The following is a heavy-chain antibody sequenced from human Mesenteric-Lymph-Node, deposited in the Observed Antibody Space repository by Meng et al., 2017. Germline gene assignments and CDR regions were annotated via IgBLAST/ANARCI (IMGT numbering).Heavy chain of an antibody. CDR1: GFTLSTYW. Sequence: GESLKISCIASGFTLSTYWMNWVRQAPGKGLVWVSRIGPDGTHTNYADSVKGRFAISRDNAKNSLYLQMNSLRAEDTAVYYCARDRSTGYDFWSGYLYYYYYGMDVWGQGTTVTVSS. CDR2: IGPDGTHT. D-gene: IGHD3-3*01. V-gene: IGHV3-74*01. CDR3: ARDRSTGYDFWSGYLYYYYYGMDV. J-gene: IGHJ6*02.